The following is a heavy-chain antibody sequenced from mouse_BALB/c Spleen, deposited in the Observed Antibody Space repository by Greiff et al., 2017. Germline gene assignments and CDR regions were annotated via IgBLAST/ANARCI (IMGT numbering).Heavy chain of an antibody. Sequence: QVQLQQSGAELMKPGASVKISCKATGYTFSSYWIEWVKQRPGHGLEWIGEILPGSGSTNYNEKFKGKATFTADTSSNTAYMQLSSLTSEDSAVYYCARRGHYYGSSPYAMDYWGQGTSVTVSS. CDR3: ARRGHYYGSSPYAMDY. CDR2: ILPGSGST. CDR1: GYTFSSYW. D-gene: IGHD1-1*01. J-gene: IGHJ4*01. V-gene: IGHV1-9*01.